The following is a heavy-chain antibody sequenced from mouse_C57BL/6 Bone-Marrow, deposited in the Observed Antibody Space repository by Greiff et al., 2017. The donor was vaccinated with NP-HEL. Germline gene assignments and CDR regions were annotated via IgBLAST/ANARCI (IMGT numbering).Heavy chain of an antibody. Sequence: EVQRQQSGPELVKPGASVKLSCKATGYTFTDYYMEWVKQSPGHGLEWIGEIIPSNGGTNYNEKFKGKATLTADKSSSTAYMELSSLTSEDTAIYYCARPRVQARDYAMDYWGQGTSVTVSS. D-gene: IGHD2-14*01. CDR2: IIPSNGGT. CDR3: ARPRVQARDYAMDY. V-gene: IGHV1-18*01. J-gene: IGHJ4*01. CDR1: GYTFTDYY.